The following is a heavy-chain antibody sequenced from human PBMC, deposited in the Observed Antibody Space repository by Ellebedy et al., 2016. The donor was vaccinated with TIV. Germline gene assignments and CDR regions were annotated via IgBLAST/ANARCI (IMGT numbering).Heavy chain of an antibody. CDR3: AREGSWFGELSSY. J-gene: IGHJ4*02. Sequence: GESLKISXAASGFTFSSYSMNWVRQAPGKGLEWVSSISSSSSYIYYADSVKGRFTISRDNAKNSLYLQMNSLRAEDTAVYYCAREGSWFGELSSYWGQGTLVTVSS. CDR1: GFTFSSYS. D-gene: IGHD3-10*01. V-gene: IGHV3-21*01. CDR2: ISSSSSYI.